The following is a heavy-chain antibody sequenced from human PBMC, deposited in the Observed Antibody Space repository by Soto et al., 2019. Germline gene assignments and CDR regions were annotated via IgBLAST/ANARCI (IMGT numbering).Heavy chain of an antibody. CDR2: GFYSGST. CDR1: GGSISRTSSY. D-gene: IGHD3-22*01. J-gene: IGHJ3*02. Sequence: PSETLSLTCTVSGGSISRTSSYWGWIRQPPGKGLEWIASGFYSGSTYYNPSLQSRLTISVDTSKKQLSLKLSSVTAADTAVYYCARRTSGYYYIGFDIWGQGTMVT. CDR3: ARRTSGYYYIGFDI. V-gene: IGHV4-39*01.